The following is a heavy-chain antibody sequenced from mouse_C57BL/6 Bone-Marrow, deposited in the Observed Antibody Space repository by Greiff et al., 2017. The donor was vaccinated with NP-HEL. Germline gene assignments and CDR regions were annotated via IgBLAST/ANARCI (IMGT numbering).Heavy chain of an antibody. Sequence: VQLQQSGAELVRPGTSVKMSCKASGYTFTNYWIGWAKQRPGHGLEWIGDIYPGGGYTNYNEKFKGKATLTADKSSSTPYMQLSSLTSEDSAIFYFARQYYGSSYEFAYWGQGTLVTVSA. CDR1: GYTFTNYW. CDR3: ARQYYGSSYEFAY. J-gene: IGHJ3*01. CDR2: IYPGGGYT. D-gene: IGHD1-1*01. V-gene: IGHV1-63*01.